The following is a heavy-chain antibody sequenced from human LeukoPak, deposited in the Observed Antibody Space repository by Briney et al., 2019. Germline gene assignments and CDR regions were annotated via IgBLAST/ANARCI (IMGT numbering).Heavy chain of an antibody. Sequence: GRSLRLSCAASGFTFSSYGMHWVRQAPGKGLEWVAMIWYDGSNTYYADSVKGRFTISRDNSKNTLFLQMDSLRAEDTAVYYCARDQGRTTVTNWFDPWGQGTLVTVSS. J-gene: IGHJ5*02. CDR2: IWYDGSNT. D-gene: IGHD4-17*01. V-gene: IGHV3-33*01. CDR3: ARDQGRTTVTNWFDP. CDR1: GFTFSSYG.